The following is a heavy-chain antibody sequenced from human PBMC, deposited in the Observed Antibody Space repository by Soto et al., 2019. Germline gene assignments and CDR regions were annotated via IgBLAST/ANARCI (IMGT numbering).Heavy chain of an antibody. J-gene: IGHJ4*02. Sequence: QVQLVQSGAEVKKPGASVKISCKASGYSFTTYAMHWVRQAPGQRLEWMGWNNAGTGIAKYTQAFQDRVSISRDTASNTAYMALSSLRSEDTAVYYCAEYSSGYYYCGQGTHVTVSS. CDR1: GYSFTTYA. CDR2: NNAGTGIA. CDR3: AEYSSGYYY. V-gene: IGHV1-3*01. D-gene: IGHD3-22*01.